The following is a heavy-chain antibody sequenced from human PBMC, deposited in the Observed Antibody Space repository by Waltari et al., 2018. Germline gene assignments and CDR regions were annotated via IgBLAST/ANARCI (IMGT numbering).Heavy chain of an antibody. Sequence: QVQLVQSGAEVKKPGASVKVSCKASGYTFTSYYMHWVRQAPGQGLEWMGIINPRGGSTSYEKKCQGRVTMTRDTSTSTVYMELSSLRSEDTAVYYCARNLGRISDYWGQGTLVTVSS. J-gene: IGHJ4*02. CDR2: INPRGGST. V-gene: IGHV1-46*01. CDR1: GYTFTSYY. CDR3: ARNLGRISDY.